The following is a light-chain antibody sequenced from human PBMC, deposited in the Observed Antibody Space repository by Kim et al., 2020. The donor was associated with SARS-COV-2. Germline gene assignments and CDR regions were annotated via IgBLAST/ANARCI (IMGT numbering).Light chain of an antibody. CDR1: QSIGNN. J-gene: IGKJ4*01. CDR3: QQYNKWPPIT. CDR2: GAS. Sequence: VSPGERVTLSCRASQSIGNNLAWYQQKPGQSPTILIFGASTRPTGIPARFSGSGSGTDFTLTISSLQFEDSAVYYCQQYNKWPPITFGGGTKVEIK. V-gene: IGKV3D-15*01.